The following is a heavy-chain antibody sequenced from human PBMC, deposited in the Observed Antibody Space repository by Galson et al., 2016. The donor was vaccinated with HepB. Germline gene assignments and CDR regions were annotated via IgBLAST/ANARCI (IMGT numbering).Heavy chain of an antibody. J-gene: IGHJ6*02. CDR1: GESFGVYF. Sequence: SETLSLTCAVSGESFGVYFWAWIRQTPGKGLEWIGEINHSGSTNYNPSLKSRVTISADTSKNQFSLKLTSVTAADTALYYCVRERRGGETNHGMDVWGQGTTVTVS. V-gene: IGHV4-34*01. D-gene: IGHD3-16*01. CDR3: VRERRGGETNHGMDV. CDR2: INHSGST.